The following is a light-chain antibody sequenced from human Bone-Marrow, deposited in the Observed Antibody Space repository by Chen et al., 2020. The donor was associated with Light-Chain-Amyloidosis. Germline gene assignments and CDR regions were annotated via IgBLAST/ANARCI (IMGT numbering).Light chain of an antibody. CDR2: GSS. Sequence: EIVLTQSPGTLSLSPGEGANLSCRARQTISSNYLTWYQQKFGQAPRLLIYGSSSRATGIPDRFTGSGSGTDVTLTINRLEPEDFAMYYCQQYGTSPLTFGGGTKVEIK. CDR1: QTISSNY. J-gene: IGKJ4*01. V-gene: IGKV3-20*01. CDR3: QQYGTSPLT.